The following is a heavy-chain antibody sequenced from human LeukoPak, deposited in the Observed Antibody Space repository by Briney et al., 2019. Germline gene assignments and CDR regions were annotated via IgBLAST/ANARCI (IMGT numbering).Heavy chain of an antibody. CDR2: ISYDGSNK. V-gene: IGHV3-30*18. Sequence: PGGSLRLSCAASGFTFRSYGMHWVRQAPGKGLEWVAVISYDGSNKYYADSVKGRFTISRDNSKNTLYLQMNSLRAEDTAVYYCAKVVSGYYYYYYMDVWGKGTTVTVSS. CDR3: AKVVSGYYYYYYMDV. CDR1: GFTFRSYG. D-gene: IGHD6-19*01. J-gene: IGHJ6*03.